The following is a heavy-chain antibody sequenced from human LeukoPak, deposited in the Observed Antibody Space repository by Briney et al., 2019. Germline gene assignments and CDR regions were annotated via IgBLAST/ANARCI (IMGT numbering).Heavy chain of an antibody. D-gene: IGHD3-22*01. CDR1: GFSLSTSGVG. V-gene: IGHV2-5*01. CDR2: IYWNDDK. CDR3: AHTRGRSGYYFDFDF. J-gene: IGHJ4*02. Sequence: SGPTLVKPTQTLTLTCTLSGFSLSTSGVGVGWIRQPPGKALEWLALIYWNDDKPYSPSLKSRLTLTRDTSKNQVVLKLTNVDPEDTAIYYCAHTRGRSGYYFDFDFWGQGTLVTVSS.